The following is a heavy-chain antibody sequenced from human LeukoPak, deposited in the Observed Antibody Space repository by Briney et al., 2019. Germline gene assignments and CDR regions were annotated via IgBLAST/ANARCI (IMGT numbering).Heavy chain of an antibody. CDR1: GFTFSSYA. V-gene: IGHV3-23*01. CDR2: ISGSGGST. CDR3: AKDDSYDSSGYYFQNFDY. Sequence: GGSLRLSCAASGFTFSSYAMSWVRQAPGKGLEWVSAISGSGGSTYYADSVKGWFTISRDNSKNTLYLQMNSLRAEDTAVYYCAKDDSYDSSGYYFQNFDYWGQGTLVTVSS. J-gene: IGHJ4*02. D-gene: IGHD3-22*01.